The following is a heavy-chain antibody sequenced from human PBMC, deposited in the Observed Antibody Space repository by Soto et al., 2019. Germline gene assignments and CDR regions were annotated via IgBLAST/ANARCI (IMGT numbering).Heavy chain of an antibody. D-gene: IGHD3-22*01. CDR1: GGSFSGYY. Sequence: TSETLSLTCAVYGGSFSGYYWSWIRQPPGKGLEWIGEINHSGSTNYNPSLKSRVTISVDTSKNQFSLKLSSVTAADTAVYYCARLGYSKVDYWGQGTQVTVSS. CDR3: ARLGYSKVDY. V-gene: IGHV4-34*01. CDR2: INHSGST. J-gene: IGHJ4*02.